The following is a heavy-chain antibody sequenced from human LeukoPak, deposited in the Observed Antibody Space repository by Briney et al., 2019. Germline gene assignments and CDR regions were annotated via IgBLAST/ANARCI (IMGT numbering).Heavy chain of an antibody. V-gene: IGHV1-2*02. J-gene: IGHJ4*02. CDR1: GXTFTGYY. CDR2: INPNSGGT. Sequence: AXGXTFTGYYMHWVRQAPGQGLEWMGWINPNSGGTNYAQKFQGRVTMTTDTYTSTAYMELRSLRSEDTAGYYCEXXXXXXLEWLLGNFDYWGQGTLVTVSS. D-gene: IGHD3-3*01. CDR3: EXXXXXXLEWLLGNFDY.